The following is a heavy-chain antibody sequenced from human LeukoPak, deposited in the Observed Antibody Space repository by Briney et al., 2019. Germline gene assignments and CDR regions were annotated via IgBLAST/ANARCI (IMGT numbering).Heavy chain of an antibody. CDR3: ARDIHYDILTGYALYNWFDP. Sequence: GASVKVSCKASGYXFTGYYMHWVRQAPGQGLEWMGWINPNSGGTNYAQKFQGRVTMTRDTSISTAYMELSRLRSDDTAVYYCARDIHYDILTGYALYNWFDPWGQGTLVTVSS. D-gene: IGHD3-9*01. CDR2: INPNSGGT. CDR1: GYXFTGYY. V-gene: IGHV1-2*02. J-gene: IGHJ5*02.